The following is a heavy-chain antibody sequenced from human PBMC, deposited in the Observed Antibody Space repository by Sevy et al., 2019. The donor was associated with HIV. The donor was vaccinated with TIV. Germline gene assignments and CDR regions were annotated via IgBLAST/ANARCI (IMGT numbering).Heavy chain of an antibody. CDR2: LSFGCGEI. CDR3: AREGCTKPHDY. CDR1: GFTFSKYS. D-gene: IGHD2-8*01. V-gene: IGHV3-23*01. J-gene: IGHJ4*02. Sequence: GGFLRLSCAASGFTFSKYSMSWVRQPPGKGLEWVSTLSFGCGEINYADSVKGRFTISRDNSKNSVYLQMNNLRPEVMAVYYCAREGCTKPHDYWGQGTLVTVSS.